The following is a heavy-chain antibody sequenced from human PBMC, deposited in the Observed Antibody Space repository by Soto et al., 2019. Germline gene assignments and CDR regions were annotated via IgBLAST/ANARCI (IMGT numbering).Heavy chain of an antibody. D-gene: IGHD2-8*01. J-gene: IGHJ5*02. Sequence: SETLSLTCTVSGGSISSSSYYWGWIRQPPGKGLEWIGSIYYSGSTYYNPSLKSRVTISVDTSKNQFSLKLSSVTAADTAVYYCARSIVLMVYAIPDWFDPWGQGTLVTVSS. CDR1: GGSISSSSYY. CDR2: IYYSGST. CDR3: ARSIVLMVYAIPDWFDP. V-gene: IGHV4-39*01.